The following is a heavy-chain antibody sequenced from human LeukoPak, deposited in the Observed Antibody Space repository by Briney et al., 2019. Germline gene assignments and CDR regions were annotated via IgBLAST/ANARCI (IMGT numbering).Heavy chain of an antibody. CDR1: GGSISSGDYY. Sequence: PSQTLSLTCTVSGGSISSGDYYWSWIRQPPGKGLEWIGYIYYSGSTYYNPSLKSRVTISVDTSKNQFSLKLSSVTAADTAVYYCARLWFGELFSWLDPWGQGTLVTVSS. CDR2: IYYSGST. V-gene: IGHV4-30-4*01. J-gene: IGHJ5*02. CDR3: ARLWFGELFSWLDP. D-gene: IGHD3-10*01.